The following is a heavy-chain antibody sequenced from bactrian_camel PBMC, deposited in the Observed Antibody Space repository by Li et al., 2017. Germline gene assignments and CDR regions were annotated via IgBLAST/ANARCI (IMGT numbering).Heavy chain of an antibody. CDR1: GFTFSDSS. J-gene: IGHJ4*01. D-gene: IGHD6*01. CDR3: AADVLVVAGKPSVPPREY. V-gene: IGHV3S40*01. CDR2: IYTGDDST. Sequence: VQLVESGGGLVQPGGSLRLSCAASGFTFSDSSMSWVRQAPGKEREGVAAIYTGDDSTYYADSVKGRFTISRDNAKNMVYLQMNSLKPEDSAMYYCAADVLVVAGKPSVPPREYWGRGTQVTVS.